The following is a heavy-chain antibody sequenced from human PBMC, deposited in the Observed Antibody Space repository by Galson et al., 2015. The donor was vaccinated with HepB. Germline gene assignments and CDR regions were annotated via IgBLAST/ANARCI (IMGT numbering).Heavy chain of an antibody. CDR2: ISYDGSNR. CDR3: AKESELSSGYYGAVGYYYGMDV. CDR1: GFTFSSYG. V-gene: IGHV3-30*18. Sequence: SLRLSCAASGFTFSSYGMHWVRQAPGKGLEWVAVISYDGSNRYYADSVKGRFTISRDNPKNTLYLQMNSLRAEDTAVYYCAKESELSSGYYGAVGYYYGMDVWGQGTTVTVSS. J-gene: IGHJ6*02. D-gene: IGHD3-22*01.